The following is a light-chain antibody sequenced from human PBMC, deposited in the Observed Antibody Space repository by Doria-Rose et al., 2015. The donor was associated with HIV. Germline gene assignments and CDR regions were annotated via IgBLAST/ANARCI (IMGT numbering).Light chain of an antibody. CDR3: HQYGTSWT. J-gene: IGKJ1*01. Sequence: TQSPGTLSLSPGARATLSCRARQSFSSTYLAWYQQKPGQAPSLLIYDGSARATGIPDRFSASGSGTDCTLTINRLEPEDFALYYCHQYGTSWTFGQGTKVEI. V-gene: IGKV3-20*01. CDR2: DGS. CDR1: QSFSSTY.